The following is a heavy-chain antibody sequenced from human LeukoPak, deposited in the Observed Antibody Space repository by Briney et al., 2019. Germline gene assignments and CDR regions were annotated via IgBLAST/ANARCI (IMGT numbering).Heavy chain of an antibody. D-gene: IGHD3-3*01. J-gene: IGHJ4*02. CDR3: ANLIFGVLTSFDY. CDR2: ISGSGGST. Sequence: GGSLRLSCAASGFTLSSYAMSWVRQAPGKGLEWVSGISGSGGSTYYADSVKGRFTISRDNSKNTLYLQMNSLRAEDTAVYYCANLIFGVLTSFDYWGQGTLVTVSS. CDR1: GFTLSSYA. V-gene: IGHV3-23*01.